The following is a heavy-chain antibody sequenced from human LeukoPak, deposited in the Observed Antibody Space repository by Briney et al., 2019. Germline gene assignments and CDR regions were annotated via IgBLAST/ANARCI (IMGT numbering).Heavy chain of an antibody. Sequence: SGGSLRLSCAASGFTLSSYWMSWVRQAPGKGLEWVANIKQDGSEKYYVDSVKGRFTISRDNAKNSLYLQMNSLRAEDTAVYYCARGPHITMVRGVSDAFDIWGQGTMVTVSS. CDR2: IKQDGSEK. V-gene: IGHV3-7*03. CDR3: ARGPHITMVRGVSDAFDI. CDR1: GFTLSSYW. J-gene: IGHJ3*02. D-gene: IGHD3-10*01.